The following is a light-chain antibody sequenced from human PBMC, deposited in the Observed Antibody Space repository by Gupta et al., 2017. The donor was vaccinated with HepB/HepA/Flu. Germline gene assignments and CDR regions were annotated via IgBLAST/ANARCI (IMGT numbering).Light chain of an antibody. J-gene: IGKJ1*01. CDR3: QQYHSLPWT. V-gene: IGKV4-1*01. CDR1: QSVLYSPNNKNY. Sequence: DIVMTQSPDSLAVSLGERATLNCKSSQSVLYSPNNKNYLAWFQQKPGQPPKLLIYWASTRESGVPDRFSGSGSGTDFTLTISSLQAEDVAVYFCQQYHSLPWTFGQGTKVEIK. CDR2: WAS.